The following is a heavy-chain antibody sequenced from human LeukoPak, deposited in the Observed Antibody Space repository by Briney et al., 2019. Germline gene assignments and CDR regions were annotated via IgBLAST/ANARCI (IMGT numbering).Heavy chain of an antibody. CDR3: ARRWYYGSGSRNWFDP. CDR2: INHSGST. Sequence: SETLSLTCTVSGGSISSSSYYWGWIRQPPGKGLEWIGEINHSGSTNYNPSLKSRVTISVDTSKNQFSLKLSSVTAADTAVYYCARRWYYGSGSRNWFDPWGQGTLVTVSS. D-gene: IGHD3-10*01. J-gene: IGHJ5*02. V-gene: IGHV4-39*07. CDR1: GGSISSSSYY.